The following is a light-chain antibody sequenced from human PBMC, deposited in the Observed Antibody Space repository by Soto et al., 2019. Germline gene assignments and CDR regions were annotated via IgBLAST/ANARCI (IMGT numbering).Light chain of an antibody. Sequence: IVITQSPGTLSLSPGERATLSCRASQSVTNNQLAWFRQKPGQAPRLLIWGASTRAAGIPDRFSGSGSGTDFTLTITRLEPEDSAVYFCQQYTGPPTTFGQGTRLEIK. CDR3: QQYTGPPTT. J-gene: IGKJ5*01. CDR1: QSVTNNQ. CDR2: GAS. V-gene: IGKV3-20*01.